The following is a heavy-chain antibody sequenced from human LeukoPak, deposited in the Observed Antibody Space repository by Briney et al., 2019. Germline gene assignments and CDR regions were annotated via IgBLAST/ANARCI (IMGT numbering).Heavy chain of an antibody. V-gene: IGHV3-23*01. CDR1: GFTFSSYA. J-gene: IGHJ4*02. CDR2: INGSGGST. D-gene: IGHD4-17*01. Sequence: GGSLRLSCAASGFTFSSYAMSWVRQAPGKGLEWVSAINGSGGSTYYADSVKGRFTISRDNSKNTLYLQMNSLRAEDTAVYYCAKVVASDGDYYFDYWGQGTLVTVSS. CDR3: AKVVASDGDYYFDY.